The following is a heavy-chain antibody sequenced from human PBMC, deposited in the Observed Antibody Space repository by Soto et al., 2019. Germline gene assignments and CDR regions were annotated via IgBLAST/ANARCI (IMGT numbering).Heavy chain of an antibody. CDR3: ARVRSYYDFWSMGPTLNRYDT. J-gene: IGHJ5*02. V-gene: IGHV3-7*03. D-gene: IGHD3-3*01. Sequence: PGGSLRLSCAASGFNFSSYGMSWVRQAPGKGLEWVAHIKQDGNEKYYVESVKGRFTISRDDAKNSLYLQMNSLRPEDTGVDYCARVRSYYDFWSMGPTLNRYDTLGQGAQVTVS. CDR2: IKQDGNEK. CDR1: GFNFSSYG.